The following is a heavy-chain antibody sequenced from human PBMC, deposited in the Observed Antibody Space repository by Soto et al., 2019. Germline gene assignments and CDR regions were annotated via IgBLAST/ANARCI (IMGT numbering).Heavy chain of an antibody. V-gene: IGHV4-31*03. CDR2: IYYSGST. D-gene: IGHD3-10*01. J-gene: IGHJ6*02. Sequence: QVQLQESGPGLLKPSQTLSLTCTVSGGSISSGGYYWSWIRQHPGKGLEWLGYIYYSGSTYYNPSLRSRVTISGDTSKNQFSLRLSSVTAADTALYYCARDAYGGGGYYYGMDVWGQGTTVTVSS. CDR3: ARDAYGGGGYYYGMDV. CDR1: GGSISSGGYY.